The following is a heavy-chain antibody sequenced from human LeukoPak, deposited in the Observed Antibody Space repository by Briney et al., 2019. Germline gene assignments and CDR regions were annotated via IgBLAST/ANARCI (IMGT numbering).Heavy chain of an antibody. CDR1: GYSFTSYW. Sequence: GESLQISCKGSGYSFTSYWIGWVRQMPGKGLEWMGIIYPGDSDTRYSPSFQGQVTISADKSISTAYLQWSSLKASDTAMYYCASRGDSSGSYYAPYDAFDIWGQGTMVTVSS. CDR3: ASRGDSSGSYYAPYDAFDI. J-gene: IGHJ3*02. CDR2: IYPGDSDT. V-gene: IGHV5-51*01. D-gene: IGHD1-26*01.